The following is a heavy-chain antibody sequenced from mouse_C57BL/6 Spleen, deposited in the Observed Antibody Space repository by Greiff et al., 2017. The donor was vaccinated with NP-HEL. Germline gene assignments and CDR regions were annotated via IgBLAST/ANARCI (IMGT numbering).Heavy chain of an antibody. Sequence: VQLQQPGAELVKPGASVKLSCKASGYTFTSYWMQWVKQRPGQGLEWIGEIDPSDSYTNYNQKFKGKATLTVDTSSSTAYMQLSSLTSEDSAVYYCARSAMVPFDYWGQGTTLTVSS. V-gene: IGHV1-50*01. CDR1: GYTFTSYW. CDR2: IDPSDSYT. D-gene: IGHD1-1*02. J-gene: IGHJ2*01. CDR3: ARSAMVPFDY.